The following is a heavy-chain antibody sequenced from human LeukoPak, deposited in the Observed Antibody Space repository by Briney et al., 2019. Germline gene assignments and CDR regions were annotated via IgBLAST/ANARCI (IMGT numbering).Heavy chain of an antibody. CDR1: GASISSSNW. CDR3: ARDLKGYFDY. Sequence: PSETLSLTCAVSGASISSSNWWSWVRQSPGKGLEWIGEIYHSGSTNDNPSFKSRVTMSLDRSKNQFSLRLNSATAADTAVYYCARDLKGYFDYWGQGILATVSS. V-gene: IGHV4-4*02. J-gene: IGHJ4*02. D-gene: IGHD3-22*01. CDR2: IYHSGST.